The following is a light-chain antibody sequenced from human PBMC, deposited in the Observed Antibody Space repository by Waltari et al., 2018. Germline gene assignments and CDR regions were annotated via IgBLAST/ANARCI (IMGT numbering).Light chain of an antibody. CDR3: QQSYSTPMYT. CDR2: AAS. CDR1: QSIGKY. Sequence: IQMTQSPPSLSASVGDRVTITCRASQSIGKYVNWYHQKVGKAPKLLIYAASNLQSGVPSRFSGRGSGTEFTLTISSLQPEDFATYYCQQSYSTPMYTFGQGTKLEIK. V-gene: IGKV1-39*01. J-gene: IGKJ2*01.